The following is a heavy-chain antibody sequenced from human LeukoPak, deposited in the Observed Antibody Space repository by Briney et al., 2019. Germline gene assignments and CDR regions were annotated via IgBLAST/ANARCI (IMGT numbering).Heavy chain of an antibody. D-gene: IGHD3-10*01. J-gene: IGHJ5*02. CDR3: ARVTLTMVRDIPGWFDP. CDR1: GGSISSGGYY. CDR2: IYYSGST. V-gene: IGHV4-31*03. Sequence: SQTLSLTCTVSGGSISSGGYYWSWIRQHPGKGLEWIGYIYYSGSTYYNPSLKSRVTISVDTSKNQFSLKLSSVTAADTAVYYCARVTLTMVRDIPGWFDPWGQGTLVTVSS.